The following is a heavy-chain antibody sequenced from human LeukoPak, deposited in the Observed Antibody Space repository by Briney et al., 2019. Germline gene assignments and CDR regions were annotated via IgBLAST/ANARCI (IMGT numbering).Heavy chain of an antibody. D-gene: IGHD4-17*01. CDR3: ARDLPDTYGDYDSPQRLSYDDYYGMDV. CDR2: INHSGGST. J-gene: IGHJ6*04. Sequence: ASVKVSCKASGYTFTRYYMRWVRQAPGQGLEWMGIINHSGGSTSYAQKFQGRVTMTRDTSTSTVYMELSSLRSEDTAVYHCARDLPDTYGDYDSPQRLSYDDYYGMDVWGKGTTVTVSS. V-gene: IGHV1-46*01. CDR1: GYTFTRYY.